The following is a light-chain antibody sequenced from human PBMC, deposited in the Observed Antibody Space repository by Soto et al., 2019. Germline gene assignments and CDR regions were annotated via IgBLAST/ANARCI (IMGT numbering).Light chain of an antibody. CDR2: GAS. CDR1: QSVSSNY. CDR3: HQRHSWLT. J-gene: IGKJ4*01. Sequence: EIVLTQSPGTLSLSPGERATFSYRASQSVSSNYFARYQQRPGQAPRLLIYGASSRATGTPDRFSGSGSGTDFTLTISSLEPEDSAVYYCHQRHSWLTFGGGTKVDIK. V-gene: IGKV3D-20*02.